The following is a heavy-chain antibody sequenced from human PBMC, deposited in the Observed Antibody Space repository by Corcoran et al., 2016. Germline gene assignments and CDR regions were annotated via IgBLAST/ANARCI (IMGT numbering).Heavy chain of an antibody. CDR1: GYTFTGYY. Sequence: QVQLVQSGAEVKKPGASVKVSCKASGYTFTGYYMHWVRQAPGQGLEWMGWINPNSGGTNYAQKFQGRVTMTRDPSISTAYMELSRLRSDDTAGYYCAREGRVGSLMGDAFDIWGQGTMVTVSS. V-gene: IGHV1-2*02. D-gene: IGHD1-26*01. J-gene: IGHJ3*02. CDR3: AREGRVGSLMGDAFDI. CDR2: INPNSGGT.